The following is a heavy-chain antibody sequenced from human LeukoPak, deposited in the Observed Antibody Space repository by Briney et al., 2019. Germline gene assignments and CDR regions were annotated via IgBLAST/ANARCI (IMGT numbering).Heavy chain of an antibody. CDR1: GFTFGTYV. V-gene: IGHV3-64D*06. CDR3: VRGTGY. J-gene: IGHJ4*02. Sequence: GGSLRLSCSVSGFTFGTYVMHWVRQAPGKGLEYVSAISSDGDNTYYADSVKGRFTISRDNSKNTLYLQMSSLRADDTAVYYCVRGTGYWGQGTLVTVSS. CDR2: ISSDGDNT.